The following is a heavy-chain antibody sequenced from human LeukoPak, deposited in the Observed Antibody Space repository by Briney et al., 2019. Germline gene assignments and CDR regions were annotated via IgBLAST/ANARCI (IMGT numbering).Heavy chain of an antibody. J-gene: IGHJ5*02. CDR1: GGSMSSYY. CDR3: ARAPGVGGGPVAGTNWFDP. D-gene: IGHD6-19*01. CDR2: IYHSGTT. V-gene: IGHV4-59*12. Sequence: SETLSLTCTVSGGSMSSYYRSWIRQPPGKGLEWIGYIYHSGTTNYNPSLKSRATISVDKSKKQFSLKLNSVTAADTAVYYCARAPGVGGGPVAGTNWFDPWGQGTLVTVSS.